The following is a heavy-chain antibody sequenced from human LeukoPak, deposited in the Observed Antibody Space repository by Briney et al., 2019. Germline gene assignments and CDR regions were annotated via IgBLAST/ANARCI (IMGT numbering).Heavy chain of an antibody. CDR2: ISGSGGST. CDR1: GFTFSSYA. J-gene: IGHJ6*02. CDR3: AKDSYGMDV. V-gene: IGHV3-23*01. Sequence: PGGSLRLSCAASGFTFSSYAMSWVRQAPGKGLEWVSAISGSGGSTYYADSVKGRFTISRDNTKNTVSLQMNSLRAEDTAVYFCAKDSYGMDVWGQGTTVTVSS.